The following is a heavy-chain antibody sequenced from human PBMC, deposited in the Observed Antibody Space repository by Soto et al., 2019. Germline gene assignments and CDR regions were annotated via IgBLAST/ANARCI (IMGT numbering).Heavy chain of an antibody. CDR2: ISVYNGHT. V-gene: IGHV1-18*01. J-gene: IGHJ4*02. CDR1: GYIFTSYG. CDR3: ARDQGTYGTSSHY. D-gene: IGHD3-16*01. Sequence: RASVKVSCKASGYIFTSYGINWVRQAPGQGLEWMGWISVYNGHTKYAHKFQDRVTMSTDTSASTAYMEVRSLRSDDTAVYYCARDQGTYGTSSHYWGQGTLVTVSS.